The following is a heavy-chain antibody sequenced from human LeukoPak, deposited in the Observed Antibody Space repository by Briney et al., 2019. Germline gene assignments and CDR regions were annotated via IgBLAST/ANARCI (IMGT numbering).Heavy chain of an antibody. D-gene: IGHD6-19*01. CDR3: ARVLRSGWYSGYFDY. CDR1: GFTFSSYW. Sequence: GGSLRLSCAASGFTFSSYWMSWVRQAPGKGLEWVANMKQDGSEKYYVDSVKGRFTISRDNAKNSLYLQMNSLRAEDTAVYYCARVLRSGWYSGYFDYWGQGTLVTVSS. J-gene: IGHJ4*02. V-gene: IGHV3-7*01. CDR2: MKQDGSEK.